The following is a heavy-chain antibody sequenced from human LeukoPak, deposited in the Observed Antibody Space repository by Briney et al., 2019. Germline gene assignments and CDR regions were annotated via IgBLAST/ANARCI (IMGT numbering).Heavy chain of an antibody. CDR3: TKDQYSAEGASDY. J-gene: IGHJ4*02. Sequence: GRSLRLSCAASGFTFSSYGMHWVRQAPGKGLEWVAVIWYDGSNKYYADSAKGRFTISRDNSKNTLYLQMNSLRAEDTAVYYSTKDQYSAEGASDYWGQGTLVTVSS. CDR1: GFTFSSYG. CDR2: IWYDGSNK. V-gene: IGHV3-33*06. D-gene: IGHD5-12*01.